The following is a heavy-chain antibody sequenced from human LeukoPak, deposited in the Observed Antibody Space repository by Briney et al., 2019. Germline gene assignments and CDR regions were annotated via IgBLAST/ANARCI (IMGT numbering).Heavy chain of an antibody. CDR3: AKATSGWLGEYYFDY. Sequence: PGGSLRLSCAASGFTFSSYAMSWVRQAPGKGLEWVSAISGSGGSTYYADSVKGRFTISRDNSKNTLYLQMNSLRAEDTAVYYCAKATSGWLGEYYFDYWGQGTLVTVSS. V-gene: IGHV3-23*01. CDR1: GFTFSSYA. CDR2: ISGSGGST. J-gene: IGHJ4*02. D-gene: IGHD3-10*01.